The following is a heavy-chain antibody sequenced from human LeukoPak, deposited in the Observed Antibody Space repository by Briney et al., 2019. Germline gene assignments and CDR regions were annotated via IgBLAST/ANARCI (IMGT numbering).Heavy chain of an antibody. V-gene: IGHV1-2*02. CDR3: ARDIPSYCSSTSCNY. Sequence: ASVKVSCKASGYTFTGYYMHWVRQAPGQGLEWMGWINPNSGGTNYAQKFQGRVTMTRDTSISTAYIELSRLRSDDTAVYYCARDIPSYCSSTSCNYWGQGTLVTVSS. J-gene: IGHJ4*02. CDR2: INPNSGGT. CDR1: GYTFTGYY. D-gene: IGHD2-2*01.